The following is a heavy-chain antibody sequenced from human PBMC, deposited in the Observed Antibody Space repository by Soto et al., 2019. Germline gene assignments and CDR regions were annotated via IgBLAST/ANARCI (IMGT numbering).Heavy chain of an antibody. CDR2: MNPNSGNT. D-gene: IGHD5-18*01. CDR3: AREGGYSYGFDY. J-gene: IGHJ4*02. Sequence: GXSVKLTWKASGYGFTSYYIRWMRQATGQGLEWMGWMNPNSGNTGYAQKFQGRVTMSRNTSISTAYMELSRMRSEDTAVYYCAREGGYSYGFDYWGQGTLVTVSS. V-gene: IGHV1-8*01. CDR1: GYGFTSYY.